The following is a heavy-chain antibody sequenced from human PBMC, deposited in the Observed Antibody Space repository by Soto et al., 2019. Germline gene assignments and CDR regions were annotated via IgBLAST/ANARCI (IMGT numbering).Heavy chain of an antibody. D-gene: IGHD3-10*01. J-gene: IGHJ6*02. CDR3: ARVEASSGSRSPSYYYYGMDV. CDR1: GGSISSGDYY. CDR2: IYYSGST. Sequence: QVQLQESGPGLVKPSQTLSLTCTVSGGSISSGDYYWSWIRQPPGKGLEWIGYIYYSGSTYYNPSLKRRVTISVDMSKNQLSLKLSSVTAADTAVYYCARVEASSGSRSPSYYYYGMDVWGQGTTVTVSS. V-gene: IGHV4-30-4*01.